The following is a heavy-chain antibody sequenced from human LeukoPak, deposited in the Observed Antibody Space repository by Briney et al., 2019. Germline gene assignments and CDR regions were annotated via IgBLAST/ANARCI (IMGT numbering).Heavy chain of an antibody. D-gene: IGHD4-11*01. CDR2: IYTSGST. V-gene: IGHV4-4*07. CDR1: GSSISSYY. Sequence: PSETLSLTCTVSGSSISSYYWSWIRQPAGKGLEWIGRIYTSGSTNYNPSLKSRVTMSVDTSKNQFSLKLSSVTAADTAVYYCARDNYSILYNWFDPWGQGTLVTVSS. CDR3: ARDNYSILYNWFDP. J-gene: IGHJ5*02.